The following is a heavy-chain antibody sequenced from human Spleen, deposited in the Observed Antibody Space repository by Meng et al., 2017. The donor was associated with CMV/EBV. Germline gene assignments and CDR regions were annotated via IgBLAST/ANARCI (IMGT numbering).Heavy chain of an antibody. CDR1: GGSISRSGYY. Sequence: CTVPGGSISRSGYYWSWIRQLPGMGLQWIGYIYYTGSTTYNTSFKSRLTISVDTSKNQFSLSLTSVTAADTAVYYCATQGPEEWIDPWGQGTLVTVSS. J-gene: IGHJ5*02. V-gene: IGHV4-31*03. CDR3: ATQGPEEWIDP. D-gene: IGHD1-14*01. CDR2: IYYTGST.